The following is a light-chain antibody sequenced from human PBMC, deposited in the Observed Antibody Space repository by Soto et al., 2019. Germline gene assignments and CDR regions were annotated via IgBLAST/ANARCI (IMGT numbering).Light chain of an antibody. CDR3: QSYDSSLSGWV. J-gene: IGLJ3*02. CDR2: GNS. Sequence: QSVLTQPPSVSVAPGQRVTISCTGSSSNIGAGYDVHWYQQLPGTAPKLLIYGNSNRPSGVPDRFSGSKSGTSASLAITGLQAEDEADYYCQSYDSSLSGWVFCGGTKLTVL. CDR1: SSNIGAGYD. V-gene: IGLV1-40*01.